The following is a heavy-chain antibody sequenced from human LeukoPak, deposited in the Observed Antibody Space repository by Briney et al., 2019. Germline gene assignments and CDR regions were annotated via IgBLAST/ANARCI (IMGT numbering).Heavy chain of an antibody. J-gene: IGHJ4*02. CDR3: ARGGRYCTNGVCSTSFDY. D-gene: IGHD2-8*01. Sequence: SETLSLTCTVSGGSISSGDYYWSWIRQPPGKGLEWIVYIYYSGSTYYNPSLKSRVTISVDTSKNQFSLKLSSVTAADTAVYYCARGGRYCTNGVCSTSFDYWGQGTLVTVSS. CDR1: GGSISSGDYY. V-gene: IGHV4-30-4*01. CDR2: IYYSGST.